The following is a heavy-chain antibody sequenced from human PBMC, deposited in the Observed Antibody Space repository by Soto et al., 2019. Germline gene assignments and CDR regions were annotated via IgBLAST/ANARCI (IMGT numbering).Heavy chain of an antibody. D-gene: IGHD4-17*01. CDR3: ARAMTTVVTGGWFDP. J-gene: IGHJ5*02. V-gene: IGHV4-31*03. CDR1: GGSISSGGYY. Sequence: KTSETLSLTCTVSGGSISSGGYYWSWIRQHPGKGLEWIGYIYYSGSTYYNPSLKSRVTISVDTSKNQFSLKLSSVTAADTAVYYCARAMTTVVTGGWFDPWGQGTLVTVSS. CDR2: IYYSGST.